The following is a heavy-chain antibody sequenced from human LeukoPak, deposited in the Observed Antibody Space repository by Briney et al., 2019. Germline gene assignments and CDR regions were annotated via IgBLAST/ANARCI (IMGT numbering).Heavy chain of an antibody. D-gene: IGHD2-15*01. V-gene: IGHV3-30*03. Sequence: PGGSLRLSCAASGFTFSSYGMHWVRQAPGKGLEWVAVISYDGSNKYYADSVKGRFTISRDNSKNTLYLQMNSLRAEDTAVYYCARDQGQYCSGGSCYITYFDYWGQGTLVTVSS. CDR1: GFTFSSYG. CDR3: ARDQGQYCSGGSCYITYFDY. J-gene: IGHJ4*02. CDR2: ISYDGSNK.